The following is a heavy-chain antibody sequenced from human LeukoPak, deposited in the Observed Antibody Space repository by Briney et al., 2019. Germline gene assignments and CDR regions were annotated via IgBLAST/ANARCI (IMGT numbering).Heavy chain of an antibody. CDR3: ARQVGWLRDGDFDY. Sequence: SETLSLTCTVSGGSISSSSYYWGWIRQPPGKGLEWIGSIYYSGSTYYNPSPKSRVTISVDTSKNQFSLKLSSVTAADTAVYYCARQVGWLRDGDFDYWGQGTLVTVSS. D-gene: IGHD5-12*01. V-gene: IGHV4-39*01. CDR1: GGSISSSSYY. J-gene: IGHJ4*02. CDR2: IYYSGST.